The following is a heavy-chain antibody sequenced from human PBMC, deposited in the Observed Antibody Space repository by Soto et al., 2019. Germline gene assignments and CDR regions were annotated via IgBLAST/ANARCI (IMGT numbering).Heavy chain of an antibody. D-gene: IGHD3-3*01. Sequence: SETLSLTCTVSGGSISSGGYYWSWIRQPPGKGLEWIGYIYYSGSTNYNPSLKSRVTISVDTSKNQFSLKLSSVTAADTAVYYCAREDRITIFGVVIPYFDYWGQGTLVTVSS. CDR1: GGSISSGGYY. J-gene: IGHJ4*02. CDR3: AREDRITIFGVVIPYFDY. V-gene: IGHV4-61*08. CDR2: IYYSGST.